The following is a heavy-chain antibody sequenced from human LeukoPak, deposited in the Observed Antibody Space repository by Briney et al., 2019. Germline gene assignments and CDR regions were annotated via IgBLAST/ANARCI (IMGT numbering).Heavy chain of an antibody. Sequence: GGSLRLSCAASGFTFSSYAMSWVRQAPGKGLEWVSAISGSGGSTYYADSVRGRFSISRDTSRNTLDLQMNSLRVEDTGLYYCAREAMRDSYDASLDLRGQGTLVTVSS. D-gene: IGHD2-21*01. J-gene: IGHJ4*02. V-gene: IGHV3-23*01. CDR1: GFTFSSYA. CDR2: ISGSGGST. CDR3: AREAMRDSYDASLDL.